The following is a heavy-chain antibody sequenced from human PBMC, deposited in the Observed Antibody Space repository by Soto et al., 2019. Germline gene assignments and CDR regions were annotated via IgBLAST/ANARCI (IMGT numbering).Heavy chain of an antibody. CDR1: GYTFTSYD. D-gene: IGHD3-22*01. CDR3: ARETSGYYH. V-gene: IGHV1-8*01. CDR2: MNPNSGNT. J-gene: IGHJ5*02. Sequence: QVQLVQSGAEVKKPGASVKVSCKASGYTFTSYDINWVRQATGQGLEWMGWMNPNSGNTGYAQKFQGRVTMTRTTSISTAYLELSSPRSEDTAGYYCARETSGYYHWGQGTLVTVSA.